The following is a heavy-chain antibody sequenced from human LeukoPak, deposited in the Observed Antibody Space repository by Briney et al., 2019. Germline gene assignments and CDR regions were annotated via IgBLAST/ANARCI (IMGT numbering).Heavy chain of an antibody. CDR2: MNPNSGNT. CDR1: GCTFTSYD. J-gene: IGHJ5*02. CDR3: ARETRAFDP. D-gene: IGHD1-1*01. V-gene: IGHV1-8*03. Sequence: ASVKVSCKASGCTFTSYDINWVRQATGQGLEWMGWMNPNSGNTGYAQTLQGRVTITRNTSISTAYMELSSLRSEDTAVYYCARETRAFDPWGQGTLVTVSS.